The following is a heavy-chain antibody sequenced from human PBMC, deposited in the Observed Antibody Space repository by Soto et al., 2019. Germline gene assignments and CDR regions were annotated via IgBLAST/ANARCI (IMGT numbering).Heavy chain of an antibody. CDR3: ARLAYYDSSGYYQYFQY. Sequence: GESLKISCKGSGYSFTSYWIGWVRQMPGKGLEWMGIIYPGDSDTRYSPSFQGQVTISADKSISTAYLQWSSLKASDTAMYYCARLAYYDSSGYYQYFQYWGKGTLVTVSS. CDR1: GYSFTSYW. V-gene: IGHV5-51*01. D-gene: IGHD3-22*01. CDR2: IYPGDSDT. J-gene: IGHJ1*01.